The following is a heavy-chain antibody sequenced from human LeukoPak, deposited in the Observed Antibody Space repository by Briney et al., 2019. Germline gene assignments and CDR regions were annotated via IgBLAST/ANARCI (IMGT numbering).Heavy chain of an antibody. Sequence: SVKVSCKAFGFTFTSSAMQWVRQARGQRLEWIGWIVVGSGNTNYAQKFQERVTITRDMSTSTAYMELSSLRSEDTAVYYCAAGLYGDLGGNDYWGQGTLVTVSS. CDR2: IVVGSGNT. V-gene: IGHV1-58*02. CDR1: GFTFTSSA. D-gene: IGHD4-17*01. J-gene: IGHJ4*02. CDR3: AAGLYGDLGGNDY.